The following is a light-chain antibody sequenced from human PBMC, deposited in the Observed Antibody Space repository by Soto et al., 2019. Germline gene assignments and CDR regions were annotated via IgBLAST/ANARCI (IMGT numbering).Light chain of an antibody. CDR2: AAS. CDR3: QQSHSTPPT. Sequence: DIPMTQSPSSLSASVGDRVTITCRASQSISSYLNWYQQKPGKAPKLLIYAASSLQSGVPSRFSGSGSGTDFTLTISSLQPEDSATYYCQQSHSTPPTFGPGTKLEIK. V-gene: IGKV1-39*01. CDR1: QSISSY. J-gene: IGKJ2*01.